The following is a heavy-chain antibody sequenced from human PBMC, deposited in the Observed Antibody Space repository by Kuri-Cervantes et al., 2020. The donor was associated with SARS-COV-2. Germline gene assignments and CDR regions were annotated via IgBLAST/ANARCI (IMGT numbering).Heavy chain of an antibody. Sequence: GSLRLSCTVSGGSISSYYWSWIRQPPGKGLEWIGYIYYSGSTNYNPSLKSRVTISVDTSKNQFSLKLCSVTAADTAVYYCARLYDSSGYYYPAFDYWGQGTLVTVSS. CDR1: GGSISSYY. J-gene: IGHJ4*02. CDR3: ARLYDSSGYYYPAFDY. V-gene: IGHV4-59*08. CDR2: IYYSGST. D-gene: IGHD3-22*01.